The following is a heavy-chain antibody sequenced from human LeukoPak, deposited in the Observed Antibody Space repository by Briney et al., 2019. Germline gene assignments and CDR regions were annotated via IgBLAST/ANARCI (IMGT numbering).Heavy chain of an antibody. D-gene: IGHD2-15*01. J-gene: IGHJ5*02. CDR1: GHTLTTYD. CDR2: MNFNSGNT. V-gene: IGHV1-8*01. CDR3: ARGSVTNDCSGGSCYRLDP. Sequence: ASVKASCKASGHTLTTYDINWVRQAAGQGPEWMGWMNFNSGNTVYAQNFQGRITMTRDTSISTAYIELRSLRSDDTAVYYCARGSVTNDCSGGSCYRLDPWGQGTLVSVSS.